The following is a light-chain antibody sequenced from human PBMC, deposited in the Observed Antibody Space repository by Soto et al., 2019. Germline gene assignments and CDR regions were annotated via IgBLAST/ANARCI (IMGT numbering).Light chain of an antibody. CDR3: QKYSSAPLT. J-gene: IGKJ1*01. CDR2: AAS. V-gene: IGKV1-27*01. Sequence: DIQMTQSPSSLSSSVGDRVTISCRASQGIANYLAWYQQKPAKVPELLIYAASTLPSGVPSRFSGSGSGTDFTLTISSLQPEDFASYYCQKYSSAPLTFGQGTKVEIK. CDR1: QGIANY.